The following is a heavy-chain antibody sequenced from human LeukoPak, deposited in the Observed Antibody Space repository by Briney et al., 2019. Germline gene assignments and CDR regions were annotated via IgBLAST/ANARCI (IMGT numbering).Heavy chain of an antibody. CDR3: AKRGTTMEKEGFDY. CDR1: GFTFSSYA. D-gene: IGHD5-18*01. CDR2: ISSIGSST. J-gene: IGHJ4*02. Sequence: GGSLRLSCAASGFTFSSYAMSWVRQTPGKGLEWVSAISSIGSSTYYADSVKGRFTISRDNSKNTLYLQMNNLRAEDMALYYCAKRGTTMEKEGFDYWGQGTLVTVSS. V-gene: IGHV3-23*01.